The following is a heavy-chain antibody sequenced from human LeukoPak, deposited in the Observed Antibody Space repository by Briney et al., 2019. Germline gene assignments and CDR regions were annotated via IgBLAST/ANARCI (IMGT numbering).Heavy chain of an antibody. V-gene: IGHV5-51*01. D-gene: IGHD2-2*01. CDR1: GYSFTSYW. CDR2: IYPGDSDT. CDR3: ARSLARYCSSTSCYRGVWFDP. Sequence: GESLKISCKGSGYSFTSYWIGWVRQLPGKGLEWMGIIYPGDSDTRYSPSFQGQVTISADKSISTAYLQWSSLKASDTAMYYCARSLARYCSSTSCYRGVWFDPWGQGTLATVSS. J-gene: IGHJ5*02.